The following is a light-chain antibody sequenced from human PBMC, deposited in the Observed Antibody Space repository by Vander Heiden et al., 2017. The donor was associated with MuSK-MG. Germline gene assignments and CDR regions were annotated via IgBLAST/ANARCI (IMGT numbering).Light chain of an antibody. CDR3: QAWDSSISVV. V-gene: IGLV3-1*01. CDR1: KVGGKY. Sequence: SYELTQPPSVSVPPGQTASITCSGDKVGGKYCCWYQQKPGPSPVLVIYQDSKRPSGIPERFSGSNSGNTATLTISGTQAMDEADYYCQAWDSSISVVFGGGTKLTVL. CDR2: QDS. J-gene: IGLJ2*01.